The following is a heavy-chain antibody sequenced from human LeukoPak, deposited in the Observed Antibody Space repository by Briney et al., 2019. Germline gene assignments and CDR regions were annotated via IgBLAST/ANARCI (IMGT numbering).Heavy chain of an antibody. Sequence: GGSLRLSCAASGFTFSRHWMSWVRQAPGKGLEWVASIKQDGSEKYYVDSVKGRFTISRDNAKNSLYLQMNSLRAEDTAVYYCTRVANGGPDYWGQGTQVTVSS. V-gene: IGHV3-7*01. J-gene: IGHJ4*02. CDR2: IKQDGSEK. CDR1: GFTFSRHW. CDR3: TRVANGGPDY.